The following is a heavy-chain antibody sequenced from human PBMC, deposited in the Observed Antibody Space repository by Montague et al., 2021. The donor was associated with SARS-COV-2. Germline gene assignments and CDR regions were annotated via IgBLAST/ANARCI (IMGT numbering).Heavy chain of an antibody. CDR3: ARGAGYSYGVDH. V-gene: IGHV4-61*01. D-gene: IGHD5-18*01. J-gene: IGHJ4*02. CDR2: IYYSGSS. CDR1: GASVSSGSHY. Sequence: SETLSLTCTVSGASVSSGSHYWIWIRQPPGKGLEFIGYIYYSGSSKYNPSLKSRVTISVDTSTNQVSLKVSSVTAADSAVYFCARGAGYSYGVDHWGQGTLVTVSS.